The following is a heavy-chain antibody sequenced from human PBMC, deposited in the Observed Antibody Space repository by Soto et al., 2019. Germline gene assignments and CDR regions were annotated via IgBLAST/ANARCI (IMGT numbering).Heavy chain of an antibody. CDR3: TRGKRLGYCSRTRWHGENWLDP. CDR2: INHSGST. Sequence: PSETLSLTCAVYGGCFSGYYWSWIRQPPGKGLEWVGEINHSGSTNYNPSLKSRDTISVDTTKNQFSLKLSSVTAADTAVYYCTRGKRLGYCSRTRWHGENWLDPWGQGTLVTLSS. V-gene: IGHV4-34*01. D-gene: IGHD2-2*01. CDR1: GGCFSGYY. J-gene: IGHJ5*02.